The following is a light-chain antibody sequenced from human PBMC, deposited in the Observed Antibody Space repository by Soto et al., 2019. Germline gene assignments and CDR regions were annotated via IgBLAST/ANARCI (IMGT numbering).Light chain of an antibody. CDR3: GTWDSSLSAGV. J-gene: IGLJ2*01. Sequence: QSVLTQPPSVSAAPGQEVTISCSGSSSNIENNYVSWYQQLPATAPKLLIYGSNKRPSGIPDRFSGSKSGTSATLGITGLQTGDEADYYCGTWDSSLSAGVFGGGTKVTVL. V-gene: IGLV1-51*01. CDR2: GSN. CDR1: SSNIENNY.